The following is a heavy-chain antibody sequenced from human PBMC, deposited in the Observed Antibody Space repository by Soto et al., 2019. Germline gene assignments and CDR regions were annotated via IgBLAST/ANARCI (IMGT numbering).Heavy chain of an antibody. CDR3: ARSRKTKHYSKYILNWFDP. CDR2: MNPNSGNT. J-gene: IGHJ5*02. CDR1: GYTFTSYD. Sequence: ASVKVSCKASGYTFTSYDINWVRQATGQGLEWMGWMNPNSGNTGYAQKFQGGVTMTRNTSISTAYMELSSLRSEDTAVYYCARSRKTKHYSKYILNWFDPWGQGTLVTVSS. V-gene: IGHV1-8*01. D-gene: IGHD4-4*01.